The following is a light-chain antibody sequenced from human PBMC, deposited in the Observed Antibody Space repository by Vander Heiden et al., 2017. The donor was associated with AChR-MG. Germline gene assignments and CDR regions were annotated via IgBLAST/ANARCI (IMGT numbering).Light chain of an antibody. CDR1: QSVSTSY. CDR3: QQDGSSRT. CDR2: GAS. Sequence: ETVLTQPPGTLSLSPGERATLSCRASQSVSTSYLAWYQQRPGQAPRLLIYGASSRATGIPDRFSGSGSGTDFTLTSSRLEHEDFAVYYCQQDGSSRTFGQGTKVEIK. V-gene: IGKV3-20*01. J-gene: IGKJ1*01.